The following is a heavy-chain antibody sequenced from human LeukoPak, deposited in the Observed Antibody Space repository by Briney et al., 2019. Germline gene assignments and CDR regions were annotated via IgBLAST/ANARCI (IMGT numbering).Heavy chain of an antibody. CDR2: IYTSGST. Sequence: SETLSLTCTVSGGSISIYYWSWIRQPAGKGLEWIGHIYTSGSTNYNPSLKSRVTMSVDTSKNQFSLKLSSVTAADTAVYYCARDYGGVELTASRRFLPYWYFDLWGRGTLVTVSA. CDR3: ARDYGGVELTASRRFLPYWYFDL. CDR1: GGSISIYY. V-gene: IGHV4-4*07. D-gene: IGHD5-24*01. J-gene: IGHJ2*01.